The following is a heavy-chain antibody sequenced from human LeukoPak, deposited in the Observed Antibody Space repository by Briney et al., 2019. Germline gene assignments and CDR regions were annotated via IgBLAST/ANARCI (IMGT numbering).Heavy chain of an antibody. CDR2: IDPSDSYT. J-gene: IGHJ3*02. CDR1: GYSFTSYW. V-gene: IGHV5-10-1*01. Sequence: GESLKISCKGSGYSFTSYWIGWVRQMPGKGLEWMGRIDPSDSYTNYSPSFQGHVTISADKSTSTAYVQWSSLKAPDTAMYYCARRRKSRNYGSGSYPDDAFDIWGQGTMVTVSS. CDR3: ARRRKSRNYGSGSYPDDAFDI. D-gene: IGHD3-10*01.